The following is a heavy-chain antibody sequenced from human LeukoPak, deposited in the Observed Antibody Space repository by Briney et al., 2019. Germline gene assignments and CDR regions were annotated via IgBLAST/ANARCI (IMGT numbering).Heavy chain of an antibody. CDR1: GFTFSSYA. CDR2: ISGSGGST. D-gene: IGHD5-18*01. J-gene: IGHJ4*02. V-gene: IGHV3-23*01. CDR3: AKDRGYSYGLYYFDY. Sequence: PGGSLRLSCAASGFTFSSYAMSWVRRAPGKGLEWVSAISGSGGSTYYADSVKGRFTISRDNSKNTLYLQMNSLRAEDTAVYYCAKDRGYSYGLYYFDYWGQGTLVTVSS.